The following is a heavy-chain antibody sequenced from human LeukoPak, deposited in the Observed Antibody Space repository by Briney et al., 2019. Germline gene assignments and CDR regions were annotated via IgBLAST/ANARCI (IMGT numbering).Heavy chain of an antibody. CDR3: ARDTGMDIVVVAYWFDP. Sequence: GASVKVSCKASGYTFTGYYMHWVRQAPGQGLEWMGWINPNSGGTNYAQKFQGRVTMTRDTSISTACMELSRLRSDDTAVYYCARDTGMDIVVVAYWFDPWGQGTLVTVSS. CDR1: GYTFTGYY. J-gene: IGHJ5*02. CDR2: INPNSGGT. D-gene: IGHD2-2*03. V-gene: IGHV1-2*02.